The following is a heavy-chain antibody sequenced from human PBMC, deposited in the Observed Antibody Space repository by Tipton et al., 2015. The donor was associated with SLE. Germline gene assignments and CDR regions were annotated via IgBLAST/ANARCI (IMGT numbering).Heavy chain of an antibody. Sequence: TLSLTCTVSGGSISSSSYYWGWIRQPPGKGLEWIGSIYYSGSTYYNPSLKSRVTISVDTSKNQFSLKLSSVTAAHTAVYYCARGAIAAAVDYWGRGTLVTVSS. J-gene: IGHJ4*02. CDR1: GGSISSSSYY. V-gene: IGHV4-39*07. CDR2: IYYSGST. D-gene: IGHD6-13*01. CDR3: ARGAIAAAVDY.